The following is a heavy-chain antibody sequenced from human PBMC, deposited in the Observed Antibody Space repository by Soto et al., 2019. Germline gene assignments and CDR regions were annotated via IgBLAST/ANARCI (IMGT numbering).Heavy chain of an antibody. CDR3: ARHAPQTGYSYGSGLDY. D-gene: IGHD5-18*01. J-gene: IGHJ4*02. Sequence: GSLRLSCAASGFTFSSYGMHWVRQAPGKGLEWVAVIWYDGSNKYYADPVKGRFTISRDNSKNTLYLQMNSLRAEDTAVYYCARHAPQTGYSYGSGLDYWGQGTLVTVSS. V-gene: IGHV3-33*01. CDR1: GFTFSSYG. CDR2: IWYDGSNK.